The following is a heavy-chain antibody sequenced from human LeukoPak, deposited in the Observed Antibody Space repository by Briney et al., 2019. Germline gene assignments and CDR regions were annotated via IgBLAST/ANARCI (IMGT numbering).Heavy chain of an antibody. J-gene: IGHJ5*02. D-gene: IGHD1-7*01. V-gene: IGHV1-8*01. Sequence: EASVKVSCKASGYTFTSYDINWVRQATGQGLEWMGWMNLNSGNTGYAQKFQGRVTMTRDTSTSTVYMELSSLRSEDTAVYYCARGGNWNYFGAPSRGPWGQGTLVTVSS. CDR3: ARGGNWNYFGAPSRGP. CDR1: GYTFTSYD. CDR2: MNLNSGNT.